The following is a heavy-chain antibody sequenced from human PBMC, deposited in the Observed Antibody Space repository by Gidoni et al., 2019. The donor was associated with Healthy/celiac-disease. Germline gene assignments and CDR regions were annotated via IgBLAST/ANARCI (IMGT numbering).Heavy chain of an antibody. CDR1: GFTFSNAW. V-gene: IGHV3-15*01. CDR2: IKSKTDGGTT. CDR3: TTEEWLAAGTLELRY. Sequence: EVQLVESGGGLVKPGGSLRLSCAASGFTFSNAWLSWVRQAPGKGLEWVGRIKSKTDGGTTDYAAPVKGRFTISRDDSKNTLYLQMNSLKTEDTAVYYCTTEEWLAAGTLELRYWGQGTLVTVSS. J-gene: IGHJ4*02. D-gene: IGHD6-13*01.